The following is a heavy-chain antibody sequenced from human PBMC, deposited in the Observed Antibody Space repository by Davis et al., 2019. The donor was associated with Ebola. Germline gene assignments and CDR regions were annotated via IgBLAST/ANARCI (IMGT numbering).Heavy chain of an antibody. J-gene: IGHJ4*02. Sequence: GSLRLSCPVSGCSISSSSYYWGWIRQPPGKGLEWLGSIYYSGSTYYNPSLKSRVTISVDTSKNQFSLKLSSVTAADTAVYYCARIVMTTVTEFDYWGQGTLVTVSS. D-gene: IGHD4-17*01. CDR3: ARIVMTTVTEFDY. CDR1: GCSISSSSYY. V-gene: IGHV4-39*01. CDR2: IYYSGST.